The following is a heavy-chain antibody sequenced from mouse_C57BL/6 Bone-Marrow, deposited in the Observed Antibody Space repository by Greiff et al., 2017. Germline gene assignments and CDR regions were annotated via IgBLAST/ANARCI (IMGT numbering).Heavy chain of an antibody. CDR2: IYPSDSET. D-gene: IGHD2-5*01. V-gene: IGHV1-61*01. Sequence: QVQLQQPGAELVRPGSSVKLSCKASGYTFTSYWMDWVKQRPGQGLEWIGNIYPSDSETHYNQKFKDKATLTVDKSSSTAYMQLSSLTSEDSAVYYCARDGDSNYLYFDVWGTGTTVTVSS. CDR3: ARDGDSNYLYFDV. CDR1: GYTFTSYW. J-gene: IGHJ1*03.